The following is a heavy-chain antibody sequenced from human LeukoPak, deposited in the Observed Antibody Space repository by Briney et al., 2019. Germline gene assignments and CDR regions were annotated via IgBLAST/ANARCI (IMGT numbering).Heavy chain of an antibody. D-gene: IGHD6-13*01. J-gene: IGHJ4*02. CDR2: A. CDR3: ARAGRQQLVQNPFDY. Sequence: ANYAQKFQGRVTITADKSTSTAYMELSSLRSEDTAVYYCARAGRQQLVQNPFDYWGQGTLVTVSS. V-gene: IGHV1-69*06.